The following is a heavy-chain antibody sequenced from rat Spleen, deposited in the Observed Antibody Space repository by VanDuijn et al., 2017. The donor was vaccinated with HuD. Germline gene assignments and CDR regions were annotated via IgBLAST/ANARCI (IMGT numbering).Heavy chain of an antibody. Sequence: EVQLVESDGGLVQPGRSLKLSCAASGFTFSDYYMAWVRQAPTIGLEWVASISPSGGGTYYRDSVKGRFTVSRDNARGTQYLQMDSLRSEDTATYYCARQDTSGYSNWFTYWGQGTLVTVSS. V-gene: IGHV5-25*01. CDR1: GFTFSDYY. CDR2: ISPSGGGT. J-gene: IGHJ3*01. CDR3: ARQDTSGYSNWFTY. D-gene: IGHD4-3*01.